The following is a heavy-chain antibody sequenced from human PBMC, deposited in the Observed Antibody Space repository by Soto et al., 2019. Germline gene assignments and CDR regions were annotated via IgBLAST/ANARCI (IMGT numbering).Heavy chain of an antibody. J-gene: IGHJ4*02. CDR1: VYTFTTYS. CDR3: AREYSSSSGRSFDY. V-gene: IGHV1-3*01. D-gene: IGHD6-6*01. CDR2: INAGNGNT. Sequence: QVQLVQSGAEVKKPGASVKVSCKAPVYTFTTYSIHWVRQAPGQRLEWMGWINAGNGNTKYSQKFQGRVTITTDTSASTAYMELSSLRSEDTAVYYCAREYSSSSGRSFDYWGQGTLVTVSS.